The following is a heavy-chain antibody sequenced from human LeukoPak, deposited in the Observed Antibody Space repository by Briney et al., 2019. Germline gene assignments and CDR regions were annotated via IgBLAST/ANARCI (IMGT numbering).Heavy chain of an antibody. CDR2: INGDGSST. Sequence: PGGSLRLSCAASGFTFSSYWMHWVRQAPGKGLVWVSRINGDGSSTSYADSVKGRFTISRDNAKNSLYLQMNSLRAEDTAVYYCARGGRGDYVYQHWGQGTLVTVSS. CDR3: ARGGRGDYVYQH. D-gene: IGHD4-17*01. CDR1: GFTFSSYW. J-gene: IGHJ1*01. V-gene: IGHV3-74*01.